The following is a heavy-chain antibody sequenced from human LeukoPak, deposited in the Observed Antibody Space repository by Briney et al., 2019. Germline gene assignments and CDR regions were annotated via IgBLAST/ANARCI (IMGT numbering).Heavy chain of an antibody. Sequence: GGSLRLSCAASGFTFSSYVMHWVRQAPGKGLEWVAIISYDGSNKYYADSVKGRFTISRDNSKNTLYLQMNSLRPEDTAVYYCAKDVYYDILTGYQAGLFDPWGQGTLVTVSS. CDR2: ISYDGSNK. V-gene: IGHV3-30*04. CDR1: GFTFSSYV. J-gene: IGHJ5*02. D-gene: IGHD3-9*01. CDR3: AKDVYYDILTGYQAGLFDP.